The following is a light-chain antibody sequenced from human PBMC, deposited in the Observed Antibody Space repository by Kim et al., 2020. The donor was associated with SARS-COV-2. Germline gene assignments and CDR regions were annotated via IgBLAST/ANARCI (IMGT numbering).Light chain of an antibody. J-gene: IGLJ3*02. CDR3: QSYDSSNWV. CDR2: EDN. CDR1: RGSIARNY. Sequence: GKPVTTSCTRSRGSIARNYVKWYQQRPGSAPTTVIYEDNQRPSGVPDRFSGSIDSSSNSASLTISGLKTEDEADYYCQSYDSSNWVFGGGTQLTVL. V-gene: IGLV6-57*03.